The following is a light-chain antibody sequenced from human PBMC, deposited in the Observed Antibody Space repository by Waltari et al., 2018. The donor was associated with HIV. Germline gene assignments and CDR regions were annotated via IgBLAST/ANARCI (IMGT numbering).Light chain of an antibody. CDR3: CSYTGSSTRRPYV. CDR2: EGS. V-gene: IGLV2-23*01. CDR1: SSDVGRYKL. J-gene: IGLJ1*01. Sequence: QSALTQPAPVSGSPGQAVTTSCTGTSSDVGRYKLVPWYQQHPGKAPKVMIYEGSKRPSGVSNRFSGSKSGNTASLTISGLQAEDEADYYCCSYTGSSTRRPYVFGTGTKVTVL.